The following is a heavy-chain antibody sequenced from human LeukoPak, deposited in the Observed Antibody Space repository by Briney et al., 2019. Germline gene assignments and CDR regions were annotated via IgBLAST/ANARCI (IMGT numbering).Heavy chain of an antibody. D-gene: IGHD6-19*01. CDR2: IYTSGST. CDR1: GGSISSYY. CDR3: ARGHSSGWSRNYYGMDV. V-gene: IGHV4-4*07. Sequence: PSETLSLTCTVSGGSISSYYWSWIRQPAGKGLEWIGRIYTSGSTNYNPSLKSRVTMSVDTSKNQFSLKLSSVTAADTAVYYCARGHSSGWSRNYYGMDVWGQGTTVTVSS. J-gene: IGHJ6*02.